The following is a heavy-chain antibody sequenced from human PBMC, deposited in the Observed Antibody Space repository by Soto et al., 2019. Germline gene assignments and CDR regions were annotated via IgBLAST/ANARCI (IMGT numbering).Heavy chain of an antibody. CDR3: ARGLGVRFLEWLLYGYGMDV. CDR2: INHSGST. J-gene: IGHJ6*02. D-gene: IGHD3-3*01. CDR1: GGSFSGYY. Sequence: PSETLSLTCSVYGGSFSGYYWSWIRQPPGKGLEWIGEINHSGSTNYNPSLKSRVTISVDTSKNQFSLKLSSVTAADTAVYYCARGLGVRFLEWLLYGYGMDVWGQGTTVTVSS. V-gene: IGHV4-34*01.